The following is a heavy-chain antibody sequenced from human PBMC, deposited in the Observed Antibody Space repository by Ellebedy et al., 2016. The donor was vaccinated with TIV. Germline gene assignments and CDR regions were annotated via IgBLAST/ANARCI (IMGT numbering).Heavy chain of an antibody. D-gene: IGHD1-1*01. CDR2: LFYSGTT. V-gene: IGHV4-39*01. CDR3: TRHLPLQLEAFNI. Sequence: SETLSLTXTVSGGSVIRTGHYCTWVRQPPGKGLEWVGGLFYSGTTWYNPSLKSRVTISVDTSKNQFSLRLTSVTAPDTAVYYCTRHLPLQLEAFNIWGQGTVVTVSS. J-gene: IGHJ3*02. CDR1: GGSVIRTGHY.